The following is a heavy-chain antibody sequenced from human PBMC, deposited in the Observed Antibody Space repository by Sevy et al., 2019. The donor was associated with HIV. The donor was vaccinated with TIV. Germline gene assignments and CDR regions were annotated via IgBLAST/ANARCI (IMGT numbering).Heavy chain of an antibody. V-gene: IGHV3-9*01. Sequence: GGSLRLSCAASGFTFDDYAMHWVRQAPGKGLEWVSGISWNSGSIGYADSVKGRFTISRDNAKNSLYLQMNSLRAEDTALYYCAKDMTTRNGMDVWGQGTTVTVSS. D-gene: IGHD1-1*01. CDR3: AKDMTTRNGMDV. CDR1: GFTFDDYA. CDR2: ISWNSGSI. J-gene: IGHJ6*02.